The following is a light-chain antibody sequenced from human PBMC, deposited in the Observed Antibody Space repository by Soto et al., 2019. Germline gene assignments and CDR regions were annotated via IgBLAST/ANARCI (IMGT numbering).Light chain of an antibody. CDR2: GAS. J-gene: IGKJ4*01. Sequence: EIVMTQSPATLSVSPGERATLSCRASQSVSSNLAWYQQKPGQAPRLLICGASTRATGLPARFSGRGSGTEFTLTISSLQSEDFAVYYCQQYNNWPLTFGGGTKVEIK. CDR1: QSVSSN. CDR3: QQYNNWPLT. V-gene: IGKV3-15*01.